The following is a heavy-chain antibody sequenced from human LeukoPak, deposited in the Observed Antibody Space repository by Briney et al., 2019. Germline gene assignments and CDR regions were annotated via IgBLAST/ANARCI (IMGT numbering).Heavy chain of an antibody. CDR1: GYTFTSYG. Sequence: ASVKVSCKASGYTFTSYGISWVRQAPGQGLEWMGWISPYNGNTNYAQKLQGTVTMTTDTSTSTAYMELRSMRSDDTAVYYCARDRGIAAADTFDPWGQGTLVTVSS. CDR2: ISPYNGNT. J-gene: IGHJ5*02. CDR3: ARDRGIAAADTFDP. D-gene: IGHD6-13*01. V-gene: IGHV1-18*01.